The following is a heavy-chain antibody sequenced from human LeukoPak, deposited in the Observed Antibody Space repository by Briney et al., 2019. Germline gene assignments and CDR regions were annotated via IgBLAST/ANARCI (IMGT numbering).Heavy chain of an antibody. J-gene: IGHJ4*02. CDR3: ARGPGRVSGASLDS. CDR1: GDSMTAYY. Sequence: PSETLSLTCTVSGDSMTAYYWTWIRQPVGKGLEWIGRISWAGGTNYNPSLKSRVALSVDTLKNQFSLRVASVTAADTAMYYCARGPGRVSGASLDSWGQGSLVTVSS. CDR2: ISWAGGT. D-gene: IGHD6-6*01. V-gene: IGHV4-4*07.